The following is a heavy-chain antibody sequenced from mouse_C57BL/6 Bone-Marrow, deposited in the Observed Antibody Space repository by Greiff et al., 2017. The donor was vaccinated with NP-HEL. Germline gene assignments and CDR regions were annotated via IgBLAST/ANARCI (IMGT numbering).Heavy chain of an antibody. D-gene: IGHD1-1*01. CDR2: ISNLAYSI. J-gene: IGHJ1*03. V-gene: IGHV5-15*01. CDR3: ARDYYGSSYEWYFDV. CDR1: GFTFSDYG. Sequence: EVKLMESGGGLVQPGGSLKLSCAASGFTFSDYGMAWVRQAPRKGPEWVAFISNLAYSIYYADTVTGRFTISRENAKHTLYLEMSSLRSEDTAMYYCARDYYGSSYEWYFDVWGTGTTVTVSS.